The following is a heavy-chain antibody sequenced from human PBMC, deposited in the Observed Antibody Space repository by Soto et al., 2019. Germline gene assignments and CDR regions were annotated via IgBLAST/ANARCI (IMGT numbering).Heavy chain of an antibody. CDR2: IYNDGTYS. CDR1: GFIFKMYW. D-gene: IGHD3-10*01. V-gene: IGHV3-74*01. Sequence: GGSLRLSCAASGFIFKMYWMHWVRQSPGKWLVWISRIYNDGTYSDYADSVRGRFTISRDNVNDTLYLQMNNLRAEDSGLYYCTRGPRPISTGTGDYWGQGXQLTVYS. J-gene: IGHJ4*02. CDR3: TRGPRPISTGTGDY.